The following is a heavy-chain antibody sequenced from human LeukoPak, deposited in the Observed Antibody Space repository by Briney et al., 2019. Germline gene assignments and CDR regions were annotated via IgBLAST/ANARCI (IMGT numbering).Heavy chain of an antibody. CDR1: GGSFSGYY. D-gene: IGHD3-10*01. V-gene: IGHV4-34*01. CDR2: INHSGST. CDR3: ARRDYLDHFYYIDV. J-gene: IGHJ6*03. Sequence: SETLSLTCAVYGGSFSGYYWSWIRQPPGKGLEWIGEINHSGSTNYNPSLKSRVTISVDTSKNHFSLKLSSVTAADTAVYYCARRDYLDHFYYIDVWDKGNTVTVSS.